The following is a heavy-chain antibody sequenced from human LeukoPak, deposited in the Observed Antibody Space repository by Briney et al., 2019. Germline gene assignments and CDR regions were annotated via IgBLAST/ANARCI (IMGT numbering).Heavy chain of an antibody. V-gene: IGHV3-21*06. Sequence: GGSLRLSCAASGFTVSSTYTSWVRQAPGKGLEWVSYISSSSSNIYDADSMKGRFTLSRDNTKNSLYLQMNSLRDEDTAVYYCARGGYSSSSYFYYYMDVWGKGTTVTVSS. CDR2: ISSSSSNI. J-gene: IGHJ6*03. D-gene: IGHD6-6*01. CDR1: GFTVSSTY. CDR3: ARGGYSSSSYFYYYMDV.